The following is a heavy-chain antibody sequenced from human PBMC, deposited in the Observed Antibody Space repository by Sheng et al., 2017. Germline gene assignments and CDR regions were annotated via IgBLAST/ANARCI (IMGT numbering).Heavy chain of an antibody. V-gene: IGHV3-53*01. D-gene: IGHD3-16*01. J-gene: IGHJ3*02. Sequence: EVQLVESGGGLIQPGGSLRLSCAASGFIVSSNYMSWVRQAPGKGLEWVSVIYSGGSTSYADAVKGRFTISRDNSKNTLYLQMNSLRAEDTAVYYCARDPFLTLGIDAFDIWGQGT. CDR1: GFIVSSNY. CDR3: ARDPFLTLGIDAFDI. CDR2: IYSGGST.